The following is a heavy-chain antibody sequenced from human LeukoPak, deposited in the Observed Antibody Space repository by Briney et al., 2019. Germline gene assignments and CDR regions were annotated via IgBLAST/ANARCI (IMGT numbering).Heavy chain of an antibody. CDR2: IYYSGST. V-gene: IGHV4-31*02. CDR3: ARDSRYGEPSY. Sequence: WVRQMPGKGLEWIGYIYYSGSTYYNPSLKSRVTISVDTSKNQFSLKLTSVTAADTAVYYCARDSRYGEPSYWGQGTLVTVSS. D-gene: IGHD4-17*01. J-gene: IGHJ4*02.